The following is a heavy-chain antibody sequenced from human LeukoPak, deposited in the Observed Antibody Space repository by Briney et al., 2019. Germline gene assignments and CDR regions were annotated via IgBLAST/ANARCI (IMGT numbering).Heavy chain of an antibody. D-gene: IGHD1-14*01. Sequence: ASVKVSCKASGNSGDTFNTHGVSWVRQAPGQGLEWMGGIIPMFPTAQYSQKFQGRITISADKSTTTAYMELSGLTFEDTAVYFCARVADTTTRYFDLWGRGTLVTVSS. CDR3: ARVADTTTRYFDL. CDR1: GDTFNTHG. CDR2: IIPMFPTA. J-gene: IGHJ2*01. V-gene: IGHV1-69*06.